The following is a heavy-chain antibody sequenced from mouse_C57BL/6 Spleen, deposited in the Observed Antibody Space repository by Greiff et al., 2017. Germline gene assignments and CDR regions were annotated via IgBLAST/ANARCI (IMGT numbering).Heavy chain of an antibody. Sequence: QVQLKQSGPGLVQPSQSLSITCTVSGFSLTSYGVHWVRQSPGKGLEWLGVIWRGGSTDYNAAFISRLSISKDNSKSQVFFKMNSLQADDTAIYYCARNYYGSSYGFAYWGQGTLVTVSA. CDR3: ARNYYGSSYGFAY. CDR1: GFSLTSYG. D-gene: IGHD1-1*01. CDR2: IWRGGST. V-gene: IGHV2-2*01. J-gene: IGHJ3*01.